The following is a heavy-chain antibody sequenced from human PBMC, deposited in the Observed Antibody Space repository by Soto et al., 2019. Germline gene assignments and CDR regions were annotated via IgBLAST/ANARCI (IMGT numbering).Heavy chain of an antibody. Sequence: GGSLRLSCGASGFTFSNYAMTWVRQAPEKGLEWVSGISGSGGSTYYADSVKGRFTISRDNSKNTLYLQMNSLRAEDTAVYYCAKHIRGVIITGLIEFDYWGQGTLVTVSS. CDR2: ISGSGGST. CDR1: GFTFSNYA. V-gene: IGHV3-23*01. J-gene: IGHJ4*02. D-gene: IGHD3-10*01. CDR3: AKHIRGVIITGLIEFDY.